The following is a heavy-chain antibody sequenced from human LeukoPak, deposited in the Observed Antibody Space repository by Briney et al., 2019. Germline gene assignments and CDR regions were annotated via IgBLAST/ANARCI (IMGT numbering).Heavy chain of an antibody. D-gene: IGHD6-6*01. CDR3: ARHILSQLSWFDP. J-gene: IGHJ5*02. Sequence: PSETLSLTCAVSGYSISSGYYWGWIRQPPGKGLEWIGSIYHSGSTYYNTSLKSRVTISVDTSKNQCSLKLSSVTAADTAVYYCARHILSQLSWFDPWGQGTLVTVSS. CDR1: GYSISSGYY. V-gene: IGHV4-38-2*01. CDR2: IYHSGST.